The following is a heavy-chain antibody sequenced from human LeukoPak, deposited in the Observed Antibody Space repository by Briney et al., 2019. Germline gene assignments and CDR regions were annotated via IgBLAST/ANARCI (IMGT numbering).Heavy chain of an antibody. V-gene: IGHV4-59*12. CDR2: IYYSGST. J-gene: IGHJ4*02. D-gene: IGHD1-26*01. CDR1: GGSISNYY. CDR3: AKMGVGDPLDY. Sequence: SETLSLTCTVSGGSISNYYWSWVRQPPGKGLEWIGYIYYSGSTNYNPSLKSRVTISVDTSKNQFSLKLTSMTAADTAWYYCAKMGVGDPLDYWGQGTLVTVSS.